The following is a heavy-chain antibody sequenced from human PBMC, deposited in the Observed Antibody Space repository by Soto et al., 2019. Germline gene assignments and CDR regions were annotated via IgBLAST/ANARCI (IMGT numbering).Heavy chain of an antibody. Sequence: KTSETLSLTCTVSGGSISSGDYYWSWIRQPPGKGLEWIGYIYYSGSTYYNPSLKSRVTISVDTSKNQFSLKLSSVTAADTAVYYCARDRMVRGVPNIDYSGPGTLVTV. CDR2: IYYSGST. D-gene: IGHD3-10*01. J-gene: IGHJ4*02. V-gene: IGHV4-30-4*01. CDR3: ARDRMVRGVPNIDY. CDR1: GGSISSGDYY.